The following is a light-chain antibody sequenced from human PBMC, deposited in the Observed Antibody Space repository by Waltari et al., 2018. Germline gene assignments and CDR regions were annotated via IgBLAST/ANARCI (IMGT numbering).Light chain of an antibody. CDR2: AAS. J-gene: IGKJ1*01. Sequence: VLTQSPGTLSLSPGERATLSCRASQSISKYLVWYQQRPGHAPRLLIYAASTRATGLPDSFSGSGFGTDFTLPISRLEPEDFAMYYCQNHERLPATFGQGTKVEIK. V-gene: IGKV3-20*01. CDR3: QNHERLPAT. CDR1: QSISKY.